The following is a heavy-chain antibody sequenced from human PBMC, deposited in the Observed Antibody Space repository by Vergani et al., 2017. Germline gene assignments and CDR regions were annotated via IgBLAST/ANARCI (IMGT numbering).Heavy chain of an antibody. CDR1: GFTVSSNY. V-gene: IGHV3-66*02. J-gene: IGHJ4*02. CDR3: AREDICSSSSGGFDY. CDR2: IYSGGST. D-gene: IGHD6-6*01. Sequence: EVQLVESGGGLVQPGGSLRLSCAASGFTVSSNYMSWVRQAPGKGLEWVSVIYSGGSTYYADSVKGRFTIARDNAKNTLYLQMNSLRAEDTAVYYCAREDICSSSSGGFDYWGQGTLVTVSS.